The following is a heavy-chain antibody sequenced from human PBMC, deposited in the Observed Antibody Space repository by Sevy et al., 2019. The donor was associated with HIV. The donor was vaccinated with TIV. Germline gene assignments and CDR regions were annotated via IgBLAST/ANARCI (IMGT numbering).Heavy chain of an antibody. Sequence: GGSLRLSCAASGFTFSKYSMSWVRQPPGKGLEWVSTLSFGCGEINYADSVKGRFTISRDNSKSSVYLQMNNLRPEDTAVYYCAREGCTIRQDYWGQGTLVTVSS. J-gene: IGHJ4*02. D-gene: IGHD2-8*01. CDR3: AREGCTIRQDY. CDR2: LSFGCGEI. CDR1: GFTFSKYS. V-gene: IGHV3-23*01.